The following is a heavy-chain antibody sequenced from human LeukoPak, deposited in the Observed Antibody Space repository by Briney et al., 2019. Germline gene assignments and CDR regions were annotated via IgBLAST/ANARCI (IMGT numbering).Heavy chain of an antibody. D-gene: IGHD6-13*01. CDR2: ISSSGSTI. CDR3: ARDRGVAAADTMGWFDP. CDR1: GFTFSRYE. V-gene: IGHV3-48*03. J-gene: IGHJ5*02. Sequence: GGSLRLSCAASGFTFSRYEMNWVRQAPGKGLEWVSYISSSGSTIYYADSVKGRFTISRDNAKNSLYLQMNSLRAEDTAVYYCARDRGVAAADTMGWFDPWGQGTLVTVSS.